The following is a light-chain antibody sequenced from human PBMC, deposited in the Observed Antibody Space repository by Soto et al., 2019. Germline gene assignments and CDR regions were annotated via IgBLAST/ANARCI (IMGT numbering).Light chain of an antibody. V-gene: IGKV3-20*01. CDR2: GAS. CDR3: QQYGTSPRT. J-gene: IGKJ1*01. Sequence: PGERATLSCRASQSISSGYLAWYQQKPGQAPRLLIFGASSRATGIPDRFTGSGSGTDFTLTISRLEPEDFAVYYCQQYGTSPRTLGKGTKVDIK. CDR1: QSISSGY.